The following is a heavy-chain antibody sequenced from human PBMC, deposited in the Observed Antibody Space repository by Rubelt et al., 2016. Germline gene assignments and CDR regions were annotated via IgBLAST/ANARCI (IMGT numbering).Heavy chain of an antibody. Sequence: EVQLVESGGGLVQPGGSLRLSCAASGFTFSSYWMHWVRQAPGKGLVWVSVIYSGGSTYYADSVKGRFTISRDNSKNTLYLQMNSLRAEDTAVYYCARGGMDVWGQGTTVTVSS. J-gene: IGHJ6*02. V-gene: IGHV3-66*01. CDR3: ARGGMDV. CDR2: IYSGGST. CDR1: GFTFSSYW.